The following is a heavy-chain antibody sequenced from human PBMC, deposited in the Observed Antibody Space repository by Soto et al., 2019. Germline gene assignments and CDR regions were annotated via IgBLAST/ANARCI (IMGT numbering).Heavy chain of an antibody. Sequence: SETLSLTCTVSGGSISSYYWSWIRQPPGKGLEWIGYIYYSGSTNYNPSLKSRVTISVDTSKNQFSLNLSSVTAADTAVYYCATSRRKYSSCSWGQGTLVTVSS. D-gene: IGHD6-6*01. CDR3: ATSRRKYSSCS. CDR2: IYYSGST. J-gene: IGHJ4*02. CDR1: GGSISSYY. V-gene: IGHV4-59*08.